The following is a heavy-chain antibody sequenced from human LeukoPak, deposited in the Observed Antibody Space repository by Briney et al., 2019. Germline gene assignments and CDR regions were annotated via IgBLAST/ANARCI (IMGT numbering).Heavy chain of an antibody. CDR3: ARGGYGDYEPDAFDI. V-gene: IGHV1-2*02. CDR2: INPNSGGT. J-gene: IGHJ3*02. Sequence: AAVKVSCKASGYIFSNYYIHWVRQAPGQGLEWMGWINPNSGGTNYAQNFQGRVTMTRDTSISTAYMELSRLRSDDTAVYYCARGGYGDYEPDAFDIWGQGTMVTVSS. D-gene: IGHD4-17*01. CDR1: GYIFSNYY.